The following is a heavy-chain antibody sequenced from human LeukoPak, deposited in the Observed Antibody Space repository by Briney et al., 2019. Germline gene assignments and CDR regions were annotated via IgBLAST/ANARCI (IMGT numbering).Heavy chain of an antibody. D-gene: IGHD5-24*01. CDR3: VRDLGPRGIISPQGY. J-gene: IGHJ4*02. V-gene: IGHV1-18*01. CDR2: ISTYEGDT. Sequence: ASVKVSCKASGYSFKIYAIGWVRQAPGQGLEWMGWISTYEGDTNYAQKVQGRVTMTTDTSTSTAYMELRSLRSDDTAVYYCVRDLGPRGIISPQGYWGQGTLVTVSS. CDR1: GYSFKIYA.